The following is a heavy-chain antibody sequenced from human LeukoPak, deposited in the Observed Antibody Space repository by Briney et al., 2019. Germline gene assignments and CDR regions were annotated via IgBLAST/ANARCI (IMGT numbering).Heavy chain of an antibody. J-gene: IGHJ4*02. CDR2: IYYSGST. V-gene: IGHV4-59*01. CDR1: GGSISSYY. Sequence: SETLSFTCTVSGGSISSYYWSWIRQPPGKGLEWVGYIYYSGSTNYNPSLKSRVTISVDTSKNQFSLKLSSVTAADTAVYYCARDSGSSYWGQGTLVTVSS. D-gene: IGHD1-26*01. CDR3: ARDSGSSY.